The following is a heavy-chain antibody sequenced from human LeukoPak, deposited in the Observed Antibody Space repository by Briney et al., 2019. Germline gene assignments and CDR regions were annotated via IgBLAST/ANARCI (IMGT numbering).Heavy chain of an antibody. CDR3: ARASSAWYGVSY. CDR2: INDDGSIA. CDR1: GFTFSSYW. J-gene: IGHJ4*02. Sequence: GGSLRLSCAASGFTFSSYWMHWARQAPGKGLVWVSRINDDGSIANYADSVKGRFTISRDNAKNTLYLRMNSLRADDTAVYYCARASSAWYGVSYWGQGTLVTVSS. D-gene: IGHD6-19*01. V-gene: IGHV3-74*01.